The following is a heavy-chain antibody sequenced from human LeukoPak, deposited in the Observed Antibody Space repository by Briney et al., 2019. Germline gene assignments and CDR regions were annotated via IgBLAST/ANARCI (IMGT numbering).Heavy chain of an antibody. CDR3: ARDLGYSRSASCRSPFDD. J-gene: IGHJ4*02. V-gene: IGHV1-18*01. CDR2: NSVYNGNT. D-gene: IGHD2-2*01. CDR1: GYTFPKYG. Sequence: VELSFQASGYTFPKYGISLVRPAPGQGTEWMGWNSVYNGNTNYTQELKGRVTMTTDTSTSTAYMELRSLRADDTAVYYCARDLGYSRSASCRSPFDDWGQGTLVTVSS.